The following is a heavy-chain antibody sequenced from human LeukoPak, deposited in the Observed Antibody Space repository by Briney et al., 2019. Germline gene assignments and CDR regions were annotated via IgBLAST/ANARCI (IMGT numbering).Heavy chain of an antibody. D-gene: IGHD2-15*01. V-gene: IGHV1-46*01. J-gene: IGHJ5*02. CDR3: ARGSPGGSRRGRFDP. CDR2: INPSGGST. CDR1: GYTFTSYY. Sequence: GASVKVSCKASGYTFTSYYMHWVRQAPGQGLEWMGIINPSGGSTNYAQKFQGRVTMTRDISTSTVYMELSSLRSEDTAVYYCARGSPGGSRRGRFDPWGQGTLVTVSA.